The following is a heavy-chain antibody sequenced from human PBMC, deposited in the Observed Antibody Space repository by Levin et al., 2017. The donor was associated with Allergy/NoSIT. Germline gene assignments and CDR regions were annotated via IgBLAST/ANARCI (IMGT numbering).Heavy chain of an antibody. Sequence: GASVKVSCKASGYTFTGYDINWVRQATGQGLEWMGWMNPNSGNTGYAQKFQGRVTMTRNTSISTAYMELSSLRSEDTAVYYCATSPGAAAGTSDDFWGQGTLVTVSS. J-gene: IGHJ4*02. D-gene: IGHD6-13*01. CDR2: MNPNSGNT. CDR3: ATSPGAAAGTSDDF. V-gene: IGHV1-8*01. CDR1: GYTFTGYD.